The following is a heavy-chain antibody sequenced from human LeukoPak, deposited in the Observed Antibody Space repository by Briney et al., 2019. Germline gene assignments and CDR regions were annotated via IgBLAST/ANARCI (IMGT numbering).Heavy chain of an antibody. J-gene: IGHJ4*02. Sequence: GRSLRLSCAASGFTFSSYGMHWVRQAPGKGLEWVAVISYDGSNKYYADSVKGRFTISRDNSKNTLYLQMNSLRAEDTAVYYCAKDQMAAAAGNFDYWGQGTLVTVSS. D-gene: IGHD6-13*01. CDR3: AKDQMAAAAGNFDY. CDR2: ISYDGSNK. V-gene: IGHV3-30*18. CDR1: GFTFSSYG.